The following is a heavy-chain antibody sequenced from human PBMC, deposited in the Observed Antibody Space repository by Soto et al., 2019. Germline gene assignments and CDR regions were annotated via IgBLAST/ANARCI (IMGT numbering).Heavy chain of an antibody. CDR1: GFTFTSSA. D-gene: IGHD3-16*02. V-gene: IGHV1-58*01. J-gene: IGHJ4*02. CDR3: ARGTGYPNMYYFDY. Sequence: GASVKVSCKASGFTFTSSAVQWVRQARGQRLEWIGWIVVGSGNTNYAQKFQERVTMTEDMSTSTAYMELSSLRSEDTAVYYCARGTGYPNMYYFDYWGQGTLVTVSS. CDR2: IVVGSGNT.